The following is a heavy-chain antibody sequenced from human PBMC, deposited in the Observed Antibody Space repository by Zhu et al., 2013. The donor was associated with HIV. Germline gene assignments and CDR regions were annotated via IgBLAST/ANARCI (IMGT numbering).Heavy chain of an antibody. CDR3: ARDRELSSSWYYVWFDP. Sequence: QVQLVQSGAEVKKPGASVKVSCKASGYTFTSYGISWVRQAPGQGLEWMGWISAYNGNTNYAQKLQGRVTMTTDTSTSTAYMELRSLRSDDTAVYYCARDRELSSSWYYVWFDPWGDGNPWSTVSS. V-gene: IGHV1-18*01. CDR2: ISAYNGNT. D-gene: IGHD6-13*01. J-gene: IGHJ5*02. CDR1: GYTFTSYG.